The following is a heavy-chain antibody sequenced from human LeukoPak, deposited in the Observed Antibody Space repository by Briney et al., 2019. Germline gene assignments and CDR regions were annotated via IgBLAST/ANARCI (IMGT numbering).Heavy chain of an antibody. CDR2: IWYDGSNK. CDR3: ARDLDCYDGVPGFDI. D-gene: IGHD2-21*01. Sequence: PGGSLRFSCAASGFTFSSYGMHWVRQAPGKGLEGVAVIWYDGSNKYYPDSVKGRFTISRDNSKNTLYLQLNSLRAHDQAVYYCARDLDCYDGVPGFDIWGQGTMVTVSS. J-gene: IGHJ3*02. CDR1: GFTFSSYG. V-gene: IGHV3-33*01.